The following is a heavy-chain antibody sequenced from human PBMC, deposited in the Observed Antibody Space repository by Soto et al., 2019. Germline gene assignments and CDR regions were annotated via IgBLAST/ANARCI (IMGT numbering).Heavy chain of an antibody. V-gene: IGHV3-30-3*01. CDR1: GFTFSSYA. Sequence: PGGSLRLSCAASGFTFSSYAMHWVRQAPGKGLEWVAVISYDGSNKYYADSVKGRFTISRDNSKNTLYLQMNSLRAEDTAVYYCARDLGGYSYGPFDYWGQGTLVTVSS. J-gene: IGHJ4*02. D-gene: IGHD5-18*01. CDR2: ISYDGSNK. CDR3: ARDLGGYSYGPFDY.